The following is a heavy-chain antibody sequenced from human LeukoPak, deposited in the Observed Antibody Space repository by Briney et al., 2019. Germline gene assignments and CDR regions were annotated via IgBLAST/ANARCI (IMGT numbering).Heavy chain of an antibody. Sequence: ASVTVSCKASGGTFSNYAIRWVRQAPGQGLEWMGGIIPIFGTANYAQKFQGRVTITADESTSTAYMELSSLRSEDTAVYYCAREFRHQPYWGQGTLVTVSS. V-gene: IGHV1-69*13. CDR1: GGTFSNYA. J-gene: IGHJ4*02. CDR2: IIPIFGTA. D-gene: IGHD2-2*01. CDR3: AREFRHQPY.